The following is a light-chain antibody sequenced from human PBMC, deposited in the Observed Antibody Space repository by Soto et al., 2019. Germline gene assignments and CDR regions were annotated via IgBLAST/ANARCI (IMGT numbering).Light chain of an antibody. V-gene: IGLV2-11*01. Sequence: QSALTQPRSVSGSPGQSVTISCTGTSSDVGGYNYVSWYQQHPGKAPKLMIYDVSERHSGVPDRFSGSKSGNTASRTISGLQAEDEADFYCCSYAGSYHVVFGGGTKLTVL. J-gene: IGLJ2*01. CDR1: SSDVGGYNY. CDR2: DVS. CDR3: CSYAGSYHVV.